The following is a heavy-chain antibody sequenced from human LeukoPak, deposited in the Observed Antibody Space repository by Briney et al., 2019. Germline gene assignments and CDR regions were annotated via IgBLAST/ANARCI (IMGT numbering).Heavy chain of an antibody. CDR2: INTKTDGATT. J-gene: IGHJ4*02. D-gene: IGHD3-3*01. CDR3: TTEFWYYFNN. Sequence: GGSLRLSCAGSGFTFSGTWLNWVRQAPGQGLERVARINTKTDGATTTYGAPVKGRFTISRDDSKSTLYLDMNSLKTEDTAVYYCTTEFWYYFNNWGQGTLVTVSP. CDR1: GFTFSGTW. V-gene: IGHV3-15*01.